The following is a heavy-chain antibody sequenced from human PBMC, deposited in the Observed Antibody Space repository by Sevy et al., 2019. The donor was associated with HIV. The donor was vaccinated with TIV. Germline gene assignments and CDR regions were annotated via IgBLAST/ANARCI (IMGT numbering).Heavy chain of an antibody. CDR3: ARDRDLSGSYLEYYYYAMDV. CDR1: GYTFITYY. D-gene: IGHD1-26*01. J-gene: IGHJ6*02. Sequence: ASVKVSCKASGYTFITYYVHWVRQAPGQGLEWMGLIDPSGSTRYAQKFQGRVSMTGDTSTTTVYMELSSLPSEDTVVYYCARDRDLSGSYLEYYYYAMDVWGQGTTVTVSS. V-gene: IGHV1-46*01. CDR2: IDPSGST.